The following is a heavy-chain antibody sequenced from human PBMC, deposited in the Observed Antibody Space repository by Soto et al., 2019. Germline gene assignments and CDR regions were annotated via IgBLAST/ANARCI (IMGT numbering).Heavy chain of an antibody. CDR2: IYYSGST. V-gene: IGHV4-59*08. D-gene: IGHD4-17*01. CDR1: GGSISSYY. Sequence: SETLSLTCTVSGGSISSYYWSWIRQPPGKGLEWIGYIYYSGSTNYNPSLKSRVTISVDTSKNQFSLKLSSVTAADTAGYYCARNLYGDYQPFDYWGQGTLVTVSS. CDR3: ARNLYGDYQPFDY. J-gene: IGHJ4*02.